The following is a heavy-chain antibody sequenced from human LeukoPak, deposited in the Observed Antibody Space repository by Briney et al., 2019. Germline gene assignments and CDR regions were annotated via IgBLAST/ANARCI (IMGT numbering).Heavy chain of an antibody. J-gene: IGHJ5*02. CDR2: INHSGST. CDR1: GGSFSGYY. D-gene: IGHD2-15*01. CDR3: ARWKWDGYCSGGSCYGDWFDP. V-gene: IGHV4-34*01. Sequence: PSETLSLTCAVYGGSFSGYYWSWIRQPPGKGLEWIGEINHSGSTNHNPSLKSRVTISVDTSKNQFSLKLSSVTAADTAVYHCARWKWDGYCSGGSCYGDWFDPWGQGTLVTVSS.